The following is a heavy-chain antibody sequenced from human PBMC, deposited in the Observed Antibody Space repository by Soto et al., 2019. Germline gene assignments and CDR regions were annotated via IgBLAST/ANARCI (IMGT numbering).Heavy chain of an antibody. CDR1: GFTVSSNY. Sequence: EVQVVETGGGLIQPGGSLRLSCAASGFTVSSNYMSWVRQAPGKGLEWVSVIYSGGSTYYADSVKGRFTISRDNSKNTLYLQMNSLRAEDTAVYYCARERIDGYTLGYFDLWGRGTLVTVSS. J-gene: IGHJ2*01. CDR3: ARERIDGYTLGYFDL. CDR2: IYSGGST. V-gene: IGHV3-53*02. D-gene: IGHD5-12*01.